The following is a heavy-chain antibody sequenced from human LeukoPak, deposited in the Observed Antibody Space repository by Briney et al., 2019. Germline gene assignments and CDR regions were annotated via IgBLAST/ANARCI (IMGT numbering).Heavy chain of an antibody. V-gene: IGHV3-66*01. D-gene: IGHD6-19*01. CDR1: GFTVSSNY. CDR3: ARAESGQWYIDY. J-gene: IGHJ4*02. Sequence: GGSLRLSCAASGFTVSSNYMSWVRQAPGKGLEWVSLIYSGGSTYYADSVKGRFTISRDNSKNTLYLQMNSLRAEDTAVYYCARAESGQWYIDYWGQGTLVTVSS. CDR2: IYSGGST.